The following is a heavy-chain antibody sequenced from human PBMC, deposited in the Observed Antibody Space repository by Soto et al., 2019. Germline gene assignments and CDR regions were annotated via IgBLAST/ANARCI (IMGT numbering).Heavy chain of an antibody. CDR2: ISGSAVST. Sequence: GGSLRLSCAASGLTFSSYAMSWVRQAPGKGLEWVSAISGSAVSTYYADSVKDRFTISRDNSKNTLYLQMNSLRGEDTAIYFCAKSSGQWLVHDYWGQGTLVTVSS. V-gene: IGHV3-23*01. CDR3: AKSSGQWLVHDY. J-gene: IGHJ4*02. CDR1: GLTFSSYA. D-gene: IGHD6-19*01.